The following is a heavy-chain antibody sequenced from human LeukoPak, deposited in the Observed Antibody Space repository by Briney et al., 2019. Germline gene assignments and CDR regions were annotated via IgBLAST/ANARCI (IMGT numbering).Heavy chain of an antibody. CDR2: ISSSGSTI. D-gene: IGHD6-13*01. V-gene: IGHV3-48*03. CDR1: EFTFSSYE. CDR3: ARAAAGPLATFDI. Sequence: QAGGSLRLSCAASEFTFSSYEMNWVRQAPGKGLEWVSYISSSGSTILYADSVKGRFSISRDNAKNSLYLQMNSLRAEDTAVYYCARAAAGPLATFDIWGQGTMVTVSS. J-gene: IGHJ3*02.